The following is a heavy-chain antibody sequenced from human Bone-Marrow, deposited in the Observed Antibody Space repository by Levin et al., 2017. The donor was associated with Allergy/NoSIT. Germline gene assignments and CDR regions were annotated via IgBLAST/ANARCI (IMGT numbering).Heavy chain of an antibody. V-gene: IGHV4-30-2*01. J-gene: IGHJ2*01. D-gene: IGHD4-23*01. CDR1: GASISRGGYS. CDR3: ARGGYAGNPNWYFDL. CDR2: THYSGPT. Sequence: PSETLSLTCAVSGASISRGGYSWSWIRQPPGKGLEWIAYTHYSGPTSYSPSLKSRATISIDRSGNQLSLKLNSVTAADTAVYYCARGGYAGNPNWYFDLWGRGTLVTVSS.